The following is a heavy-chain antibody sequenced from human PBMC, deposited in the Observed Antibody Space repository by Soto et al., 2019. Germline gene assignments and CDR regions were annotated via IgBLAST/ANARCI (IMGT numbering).Heavy chain of an antibody. J-gene: IGHJ5*02. CDR1: GGSISSGGYY. CDR3: ARGTIVLVPAPMFGGFDP. D-gene: IGHD2-2*01. V-gene: IGHV4-31*03. CDR2: IYYSGST. Sequence: SETLSLTCTVSGGSISSGGYYWSWIRQHPGKGLEWIGYIYYSGSTYYNPSLKSRVTISVDTSKNQFSLKLSSVAAADTAVYYCARGTIVLVPAPMFGGFDPWGKGTLFTFSS.